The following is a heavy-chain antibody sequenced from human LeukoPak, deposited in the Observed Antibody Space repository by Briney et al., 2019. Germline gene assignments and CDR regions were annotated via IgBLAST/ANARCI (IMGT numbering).Heavy chain of an antibody. CDR2: ISSSSDII. CDR1: GFTFSNYA. J-gene: IGHJ6*02. V-gene: IGHV3-48*04. Sequence: GGSLRLSCAASGFTFSNYAINWVRQAPGKGLEWVSYISSSSDIIYYADSVRGRFTISRDNAKNSLYLQMNSPRAEDTAVYYCARFLTTAYGMDVWGQGTTVTVSS. D-gene: IGHD4-17*01. CDR3: ARFLTTAYGMDV.